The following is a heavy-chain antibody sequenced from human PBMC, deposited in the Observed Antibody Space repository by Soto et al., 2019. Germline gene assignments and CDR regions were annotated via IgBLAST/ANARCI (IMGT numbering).Heavy chain of an antibody. D-gene: IGHD2-8*02. CDR2: MNPNSGNT. V-gene: IGHV1-8*01. CDR1: GYTFTSYD. J-gene: IGHJ5*02. CDR3: ARGPVVSNWFDP. Sequence: GASVKVSCKASGYTFTSYDINWVRQATGQGLEWMGWMNPNSGNTGYAQKFQGRVTMTRNTSISTAYMELSSLRSEDTAVYYCARGPVVSNWFDPWGQGTLVTVSS.